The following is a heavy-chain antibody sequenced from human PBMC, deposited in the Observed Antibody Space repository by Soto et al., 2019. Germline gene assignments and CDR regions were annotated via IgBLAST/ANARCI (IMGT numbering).Heavy chain of an antibody. V-gene: IGHV4-59*01. D-gene: IGHD3-3*01. J-gene: IGHJ6*02. Sequence: SETLSLTCTVSGGSISSYYWSWIRQPPGKGLEWIGYIYYSGSTNYNPSLKSRVTISVDTSKNQFSLKLSSVTAADTAVYYCARAGSPDYDFWSGYYLAHYYYGMDVWGQGTTVTVS. CDR2: IYYSGST. CDR1: GGSISSYY. CDR3: ARAGSPDYDFWSGYYLAHYYYGMDV.